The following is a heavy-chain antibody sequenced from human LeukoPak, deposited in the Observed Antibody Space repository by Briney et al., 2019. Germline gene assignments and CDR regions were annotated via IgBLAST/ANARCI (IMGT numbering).Heavy chain of an antibody. CDR3: ARGGRGATDNWFDP. V-gene: IGHV4-30-2*01. D-gene: IGHD1-26*01. J-gene: IGHJ5*02. Sequence: LRLSCAASGFTFSDYAMSWVRQPPGKGLEWIGYIYHSGSTYYNPSLKSRVTISVDRSKNQFSLKLSSVTAADTAVYYCARGGRGATDNWFDPWGQGTLVTVSS. CDR2: IYHSGST. CDR1: GFTFSDYA.